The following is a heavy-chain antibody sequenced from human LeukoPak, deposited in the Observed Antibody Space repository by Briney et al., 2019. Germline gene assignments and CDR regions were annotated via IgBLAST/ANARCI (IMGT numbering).Heavy chain of an antibody. D-gene: IGHD2-21*02. CDR3: ARGDVVRGVSWFDS. V-gene: IGHV5-51*01. J-gene: IGHJ5*01. CDR1: GYTFTSYW. Sequence: GESLKISCQGSGYTFTSYWIGWVRQMPVKGLEWMGSIYPGDSDTKYSPSFQGQVTISVDKSSNTAYLQWKNLKASDTAMYYCARGDVVRGVSWFDSWGQGALVTVSS. CDR2: IYPGDSDT.